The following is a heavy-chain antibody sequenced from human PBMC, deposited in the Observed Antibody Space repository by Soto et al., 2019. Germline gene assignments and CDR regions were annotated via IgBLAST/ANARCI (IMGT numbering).Heavy chain of an antibody. D-gene: IGHD6-13*01. Sequence: GGSLRLSCAASGFTSDDYTMHWVRQAPGKGLEWVSLISWDGGSTYYADSVKGRFTISRDNSKNSLYLQMNSLRTEDTALYYCAKEQLASSGDYYYYGMDVWGQGTTVTVSS. CDR1: GFTSDDYT. V-gene: IGHV3-43*01. J-gene: IGHJ6*02. CDR2: ISWDGGST. CDR3: AKEQLASSGDYYYYGMDV.